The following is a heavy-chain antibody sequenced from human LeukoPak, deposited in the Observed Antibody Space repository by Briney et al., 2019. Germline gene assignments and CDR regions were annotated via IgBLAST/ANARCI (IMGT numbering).Heavy chain of an antibody. Sequence: GGSLRLSCAASGFTVSSNYMSWVRQAPGKGLEWVSVIYSGGDTYYADPVKGRFTISRDNSKNTLYLQMNTLRAEDTAAYYCARASGYSGYDPFDYWGQGTLVTVSS. CDR1: GFTVSSNY. CDR3: ARASGYSGYDPFDY. V-gene: IGHV3-53*01. J-gene: IGHJ4*02. D-gene: IGHD5-12*01. CDR2: IYSGGDT.